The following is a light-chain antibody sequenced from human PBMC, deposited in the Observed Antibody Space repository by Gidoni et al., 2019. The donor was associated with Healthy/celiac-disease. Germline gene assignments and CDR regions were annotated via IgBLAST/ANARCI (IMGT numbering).Light chain of an antibody. Sequence: EIVFTQSPGTLSLSPGERATLSCRASQSDSSSYLAWYQQKPGQAPRLLIYGASSRATGIPDRFSGSGSGTDFTLTISRLDPEDFAVYYCQQYGSSPHTFGQGTKLEIK. CDR3: QQYGSSPHT. J-gene: IGKJ2*01. CDR1: QSDSSSY. V-gene: IGKV3-20*01. CDR2: GAS.